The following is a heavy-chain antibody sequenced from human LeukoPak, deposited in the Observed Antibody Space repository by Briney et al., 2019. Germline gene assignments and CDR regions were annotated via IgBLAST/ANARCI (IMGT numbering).Heavy chain of an antibody. CDR2: ISGSSSDI. Sequence: PGGSLRLSCAASGFTFSNYAMNWVRQAPGKGLEWVSSISGSSSDIYYADSVKGRFTISRDSSENTVSLQMNSLRPEDTAVYFCAREGTDGDNAERPDYWGQGTLVTVSS. CDR1: GFTFSNYA. J-gene: IGHJ4*02. D-gene: IGHD5-24*01. CDR3: AREGTDGDNAERPDY. V-gene: IGHV3-21*01.